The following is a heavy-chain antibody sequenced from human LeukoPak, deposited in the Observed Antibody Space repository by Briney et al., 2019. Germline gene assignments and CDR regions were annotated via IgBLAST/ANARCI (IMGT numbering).Heavy chain of an antibody. V-gene: IGHV3-21*01. CDR1: GFTFSSYA. CDR2: ISSTSSYI. J-gene: IGHJ4*02. CDR3: ASSSWYHFGY. D-gene: IGHD6-13*01. Sequence: PGGSLRLSCAASGFTFSSYAMSWVRQAPGKGLEWVSSISSTSSYIYYADSVKGRFTISRDNAKNSLYLQMNSLRDEDTAVYYCASSSWYHFGYWGQGTLVTVSS.